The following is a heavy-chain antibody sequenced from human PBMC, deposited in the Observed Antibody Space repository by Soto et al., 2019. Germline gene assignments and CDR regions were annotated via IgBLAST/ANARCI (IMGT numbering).Heavy chain of an antibody. CDR1: GYTFTNHG. CDR2: ISGYNANT. CDR3: ARDFYPLAYYFDY. V-gene: IGHV1-18*04. J-gene: IGHJ4*02. Sequence: SGKVSFKASGYTFTNHGISWVRQAPVQGLEWVGWISGYNANTNYAQKFQGRVTMSTDTSTNTAYMELRSLRSDDTAVYYCARDFYPLAYYFDYWGQGTLVTVSS.